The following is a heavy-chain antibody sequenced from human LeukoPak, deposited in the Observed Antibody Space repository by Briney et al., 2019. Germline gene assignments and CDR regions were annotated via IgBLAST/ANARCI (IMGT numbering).Heavy chain of an antibody. CDR1: GGSISSYY. CDR2: FHDSGSA. V-gene: IGHV4-59*01. Sequence: PSETLSLTCTVSGGSISSYYWSWIRQPPGKGLEWIGYFHDSGSANYNPSLKSRITMSVDTSKNQISLKLRSVTAADTAVYYCARDSHSVDTATPRGFDPWGQGTLVTVSS. J-gene: IGHJ5*02. CDR3: ARDSHSVDTATPRGFDP. D-gene: IGHD2-15*01.